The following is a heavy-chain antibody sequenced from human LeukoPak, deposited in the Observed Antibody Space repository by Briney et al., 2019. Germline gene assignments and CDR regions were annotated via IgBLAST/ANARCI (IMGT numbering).Heavy chain of an antibody. CDR2: ISGNGEKT. J-gene: IGHJ3*02. CDR3: AKAHPYGSGSYAFDI. CDR1: GFTFSSYA. V-gene: IGHV3-23*01. Sequence: GGSLRLSCAASGFTFSSYALSWVRQAPGKGLEWVSTISGNGEKTHYADSVKGRFIVSRDNFKNTLYLQMNSLRADDTAVYYCAKAHPYGSGSYAFDIWGQGTMVTVSS. D-gene: IGHD3-10*01.